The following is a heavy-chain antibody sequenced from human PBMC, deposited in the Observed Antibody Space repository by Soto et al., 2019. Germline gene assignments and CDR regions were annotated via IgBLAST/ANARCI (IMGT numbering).Heavy chain of an antibody. CDR2: IKSKTDGGTT. CDR3: TTDSSSTMIVVRFDY. J-gene: IGHJ4*01. D-gene: IGHD3-22*01. V-gene: IGHV3-15*07. CDR1: GFTFSNAW. Sequence: EVQLVESGGGLVKPGGSLRLSCAASGFTFSNAWINWVRQAPGKGLEWVGRIKSKTDGGTTDFAAPVKGRFAISRDDSKNMVYLQMNSLKTEDTGIYSCTTDSSSTMIVVRFDYWCNGTLVTVTS.